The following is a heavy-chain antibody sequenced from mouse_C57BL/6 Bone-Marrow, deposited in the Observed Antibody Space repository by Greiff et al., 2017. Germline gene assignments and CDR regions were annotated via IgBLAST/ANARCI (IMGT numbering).Heavy chain of an antibody. CDR1: GYTFTSYW. CDR2: IYPTSGRT. Sequence: VQLQQPGAELVKPGASVKMSCKASGYTFTSYWITWVKQRPGQGLAWIGDIYPTSGRTNYNEKFKSKAILTVDTSSNTAYMQPSSLTSEDSAVLYCARSGPLGRSFDNWGQGTTLTVSS. J-gene: IGHJ2*01. CDR3: ARSGPLGRSFDN. D-gene: IGHD4-1*01. V-gene: IGHV1-55*01.